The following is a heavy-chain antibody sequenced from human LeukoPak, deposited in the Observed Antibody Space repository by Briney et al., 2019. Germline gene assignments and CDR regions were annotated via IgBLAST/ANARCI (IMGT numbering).Heavy chain of an antibody. V-gene: IGHV3-21*04. CDR2: ISSSSGYI. CDR1: AFTFSSYS. J-gene: IGHJ4*02. CDR3: AKDMQEFLAGPQY. D-gene: IGHD2-15*01. Sequence: PGGSLRPSCAASAFTFSSYSMSWVRQAPGKGLEWVSAISSSSGYIYYADSVKGRFTISRDNAKNSLYLQMNSLRAEDTALYYCAKDMQEFLAGPQYWGQGTLVTVSS.